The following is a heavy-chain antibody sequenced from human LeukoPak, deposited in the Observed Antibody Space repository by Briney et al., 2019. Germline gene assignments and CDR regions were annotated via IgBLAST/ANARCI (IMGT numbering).Heavy chain of an antibody. CDR2: IIPIFGTA. V-gene: IGHV1-69*05. CDR1: VGTFSSYA. Sequence: ASVKVSCKAFVGTFSSYAISWVRQAPGQGLEWMGGIIPIFGTANYAQKFQGRVTITTDESTSTAYMELSSLRSGDTAVYYCALSYYYDSSGYYPPFDYWGQGTLVTVSS. CDR3: ALSYYYDSSGYYPPFDY. J-gene: IGHJ4*02. D-gene: IGHD3-22*01.